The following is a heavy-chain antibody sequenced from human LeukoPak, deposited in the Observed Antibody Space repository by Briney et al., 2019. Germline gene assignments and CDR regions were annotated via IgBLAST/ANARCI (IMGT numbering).Heavy chain of an antibody. CDR3: ARAPRDDFWSGYYYYYYYMDV. CDR2: ISSSSSYI. Sequence: GGSLRLSCAASGFTFSSYSMNWVRQAPGKGLEWVSSISSSSSYIYYADSVKGRFTISRDNAKNSLYLQMNSLRAEDTAVYYCARAPRDDFWSGYYYYYYYMDVWGKGTTVTVSS. V-gene: IGHV3-21*01. D-gene: IGHD3-3*01. CDR1: GFTFSSYS. J-gene: IGHJ6*03.